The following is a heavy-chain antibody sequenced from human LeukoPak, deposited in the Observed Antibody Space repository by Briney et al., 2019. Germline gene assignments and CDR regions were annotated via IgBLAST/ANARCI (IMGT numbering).Heavy chain of an antibody. Sequence: GGSLRLSCAASGFTFSSYAMSWVRQAPGKGLEWVAVIWYDGSNKYYADSVKGRFTISRDNAKNSLYLQMNSLRAEDTAVYYCARIEYSSSTGFDPWGQGTLVTVSS. CDR2: IWYDGSNK. D-gene: IGHD6-6*01. V-gene: IGHV3-33*08. J-gene: IGHJ5*02. CDR3: ARIEYSSSTGFDP. CDR1: GFTFSSYA.